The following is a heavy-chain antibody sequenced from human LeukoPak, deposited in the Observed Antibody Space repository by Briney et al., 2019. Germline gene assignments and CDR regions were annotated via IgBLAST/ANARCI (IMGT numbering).Heavy chain of an antibody. J-gene: IGHJ4*02. D-gene: IGHD6-13*01. CDR2: IYYSGST. V-gene: IGHV4-59*01. CDR1: GDSISRYY. Sequence: SETLSLTCTVSGDSISRYYWSWIRQPPGKGLEWIGYIYYSGSTNYNPSLKSRVTISVDTSKNQFSLKLSSVTAADTAVYYCARLSSSSWYYFDYWGQGTLVTVSS. CDR3: ARLSSSSWYYFDY.